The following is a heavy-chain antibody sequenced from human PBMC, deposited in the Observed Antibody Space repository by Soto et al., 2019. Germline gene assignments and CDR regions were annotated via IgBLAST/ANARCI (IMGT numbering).Heavy chain of an antibody. CDR1: GYTFISYD. D-gene: IGHD6-13*01. J-gene: IGHJ4*02. CDR2: MNPNSANT. V-gene: IGHV1-8*02. Sequence: GASVKVSCKASGYTFISYDINWVRQAAGQGLEWMGWMNPNSANTGYAQKFQGRVTMTRNTSISTAYMEVSSLRFDDTAVYYCARGRYSTSYDYWGQGTLVTVSS. CDR3: ARGRYSTSYDY.